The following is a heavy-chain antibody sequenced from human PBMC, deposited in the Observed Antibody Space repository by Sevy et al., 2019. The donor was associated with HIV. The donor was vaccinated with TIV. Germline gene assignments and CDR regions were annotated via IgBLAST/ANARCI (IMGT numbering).Heavy chain of an antibody. CDR1: GFTFADYA. D-gene: IGHD3-22*01. V-gene: IGHV3-21*01. Sequence: GGSLRLSCVGSGFTFADYAMTWVRQAPGKGLEWVSSISSSSSYIYYADSVKGRFTISRDNAKNSLYLQMNSLRAEDTAVYYCARLSGTDYYDSSGYYYFDYWGQGTLVTVSS. J-gene: IGHJ4*02. CDR2: ISSSSSYI. CDR3: ARLSGTDYYDSSGYYYFDY.